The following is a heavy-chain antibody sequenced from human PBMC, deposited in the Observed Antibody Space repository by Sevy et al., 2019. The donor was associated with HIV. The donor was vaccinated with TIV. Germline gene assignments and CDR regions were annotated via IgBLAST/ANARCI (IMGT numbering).Heavy chain of an antibody. J-gene: IGHJ6*02. CDR1: GYTFTGYY. CDR2: INPNSGGT. Sequence: ASVKVSCKASGYTFTGYYMHWVRQAPGQGLEWMGWINPNSGGTNYAQKFQGRVTMTRDTSISTAYMELSRLGSDDTAVYYCASVGTEGAPAAKYYYYYYYYGMDVWGQGTTVTVSS. CDR3: ASVGTEGAPAAKYYYYYYYYGMDV. V-gene: IGHV1-2*02. D-gene: IGHD2-2*01.